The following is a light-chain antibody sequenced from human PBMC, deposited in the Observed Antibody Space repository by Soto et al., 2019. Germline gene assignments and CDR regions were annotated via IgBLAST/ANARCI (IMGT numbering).Light chain of an antibody. CDR1: QSVSSNY. CDR2: GAS. Sequence: EIVLTQSPGTLSLSPGERATLSCRASQSVSSNYLAWYQQKPGQAPRLLIYGASSRATGIPDRFSGSGSGTDFTLTISRLEPEDFAVYYCQQYGCSPKTFGQGTKV. J-gene: IGKJ1*01. V-gene: IGKV3-20*01. CDR3: QQYGCSPKT.